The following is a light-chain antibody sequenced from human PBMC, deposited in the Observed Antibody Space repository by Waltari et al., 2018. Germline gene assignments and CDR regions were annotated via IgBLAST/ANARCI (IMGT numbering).Light chain of an antibody. CDR3: QQYGSSPWT. J-gene: IGKJ1*01. CDR1: QSVSSGY. V-gene: IGKV3-20*01. Sequence: EIVLTQSPGTLSLSPGERATLSCRASQSVSSGYLAWYQQKPGQAPRLLIYAASSRATGIPDRYSGSESGTDFTLTISRLEPEDFAVYYCQQYGSSPWTFGQGTKVEIK. CDR2: AAS.